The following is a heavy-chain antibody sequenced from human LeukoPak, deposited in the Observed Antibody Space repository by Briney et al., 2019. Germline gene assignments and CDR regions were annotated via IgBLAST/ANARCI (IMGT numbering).Heavy chain of an antibody. D-gene: IGHD4-17*01. CDR3: AKDLPLSSTGDYGPFDY. J-gene: IGHJ4*02. Sequence: PGGSLRLSCAASGFTFSSYGMHWVRQAPGKGLEWVAVISYDGSNKYYADSVKGRFTISRDNSKNTLYLQMNSLRAEDTAVYYCAKDLPLSSTGDYGPFDYWGQGTLVTVSS. CDR1: GFTFSSYG. V-gene: IGHV3-30*18. CDR2: ISYDGSNK.